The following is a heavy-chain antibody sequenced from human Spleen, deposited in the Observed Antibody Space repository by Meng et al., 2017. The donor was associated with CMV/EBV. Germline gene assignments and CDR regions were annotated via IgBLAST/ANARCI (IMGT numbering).Heavy chain of an antibody. Sequence: GESLKISCAASGFTFSDYYMSWIRQAPGKGLEWVSYISSSGSTIYYADSVKGRFTISRDNSKNTLYLQMNSLRAEDTAVYYCARCGNYYLNYFDYWGQGTLVTVSS. CDR2: ISSSGSTI. CDR1: GFTFSDYY. CDR3: ARCGNYYLNYFDY. V-gene: IGHV3-11*04. D-gene: IGHD1-26*01. J-gene: IGHJ4*02.